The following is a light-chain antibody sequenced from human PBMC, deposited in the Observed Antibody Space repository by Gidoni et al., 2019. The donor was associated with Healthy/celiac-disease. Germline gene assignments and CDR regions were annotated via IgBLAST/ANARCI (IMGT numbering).Light chain of an antibody. Sequence: EIVLTQSPGTLSLSPGERSTLSCRASQSVSSSYLAWYQQKPGQAPRLLIYGASSRATGIPDRFSGSGSGTEFTLTISRLEPEDFAVYYCQQYGSSPPYTFXQXTKLEIK. CDR2: GAS. CDR3: QQYGSSPPYT. CDR1: QSVSSSY. V-gene: IGKV3-20*01. J-gene: IGKJ2*01.